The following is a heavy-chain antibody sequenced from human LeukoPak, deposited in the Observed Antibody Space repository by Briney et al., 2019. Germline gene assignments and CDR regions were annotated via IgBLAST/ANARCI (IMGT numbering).Heavy chain of an antibody. CDR3: ARGGSTGYNYNAFDV. D-gene: IGHD3-22*01. Sequence: GGSLRLSCEASGLIFSIYEMNWVRLAPGKGLEWVSFISSSGDIIHYADSVKGRFTISRDSAKNSLYLQMNSLRVEDTAVYYCARGGSTGYNYNAFDVWGQGTMVAVSS. J-gene: IGHJ3*01. CDR2: ISSSGDII. CDR1: GLIFSIYE. V-gene: IGHV3-48*03.